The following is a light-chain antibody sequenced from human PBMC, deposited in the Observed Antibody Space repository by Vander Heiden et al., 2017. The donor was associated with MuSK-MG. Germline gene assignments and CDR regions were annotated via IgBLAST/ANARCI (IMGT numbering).Light chain of an antibody. CDR3: SSYTSSSTRV. CDR2: DVR. V-gene: IGLV2-14*03. J-gene: IGLJ3*02. CDR1: SSDVGGYNY. Sequence: QSALTQTASVSGSPGQSITISCTGTSSDVGGYNYVSWYQQHPGKAPKLMIYDVRNRPSGVSNRFSGSKSGNTASLTISGLQAEDEADYYCSSYTSSSTRVFGGGTKLTVL.